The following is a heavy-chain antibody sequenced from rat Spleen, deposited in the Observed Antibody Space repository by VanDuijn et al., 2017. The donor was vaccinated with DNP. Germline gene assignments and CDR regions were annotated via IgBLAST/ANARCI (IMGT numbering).Heavy chain of an antibody. D-gene: IGHD1-11*01. J-gene: IGHJ3*01. CDR2: ISPSGGST. CDR3: ATHSFTSGITTAFGS. CDR1: QFTFSNYD. V-gene: IGHV5-25*01. Sequence: EVQVVESGGGLVQPGRSLKLSCAASQFTFSNYDMAWVRQAPTKGLEWVASISPSGGSTYYPDSVKGRFTISRDNANSTLFLQMDSLRSEDTATYYCATHSFTSGITTAFGSWGQGTLVTVSS.